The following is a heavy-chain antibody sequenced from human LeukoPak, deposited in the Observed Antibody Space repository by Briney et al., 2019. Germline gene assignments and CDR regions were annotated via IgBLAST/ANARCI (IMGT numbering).Heavy chain of an antibody. D-gene: IGHD5-12*01. CDR2: ISGSGGST. J-gene: IGHJ5*02. CDR1: GFTFSSYA. Sequence: GGSLRLSCAASGFTFSSYAMSWVRQAPGKGLEWVSAISGSGGSTYYADSVKGRFTISRDNSKNTLYLQMNSLRAEDTAVYYCAKDGVRRQWLPTGWFDPWGQGTLVTVSS. V-gene: IGHV3-23*01. CDR3: AKDGVRRQWLPTGWFDP.